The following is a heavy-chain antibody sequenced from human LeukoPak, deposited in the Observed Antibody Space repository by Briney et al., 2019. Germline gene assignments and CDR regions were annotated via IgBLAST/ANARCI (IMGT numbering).Heavy chain of an antibody. V-gene: IGHV5-51*01. CDR1: GYGFTTCW. CDR3: ARLRWAAGDGYYFDY. Sequence: GESLKISCKGSGYGFTTCWIGWVRQMPGKGLEWMGVINPGNSDTRYSPSFQGQVTISADKSITTAYLQWSSLKASDTAMYYCARLRWAAGDGYYFDYWGQGTLVTVSS. D-gene: IGHD6-13*01. CDR2: INPGNSDT. J-gene: IGHJ4*02.